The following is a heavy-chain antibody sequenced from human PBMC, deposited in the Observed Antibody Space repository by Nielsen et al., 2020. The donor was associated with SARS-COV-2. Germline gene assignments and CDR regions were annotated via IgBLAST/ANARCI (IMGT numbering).Heavy chain of an antibody. CDR3: ARGGDLWFAELPDY. J-gene: IGHJ4*02. V-gene: IGHV3-20*04. Sequence: GESLKISCAASGFTFDDYGMSWVRQAPGKGLEWVSGINWSGDNTGYADSMKGRFTISRDNAKNSLFLQMNSLRAEDTAFYYCARGGDLWFAELPDYWGQGTLVTVSS. CDR1: GFTFDDYG. CDR2: INWSGDNT. D-gene: IGHD3-10*01.